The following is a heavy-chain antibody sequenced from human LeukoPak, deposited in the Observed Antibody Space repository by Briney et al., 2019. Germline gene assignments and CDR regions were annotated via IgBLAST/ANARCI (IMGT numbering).Heavy chain of an antibody. CDR1: GYTFTGYY. J-gene: IGHJ2*01. CDR3: ARDRFGLQLWPEGWYFDL. V-gene: IGHV1-46*01. Sequence: GASVKVSCKASGYTFTGYYMHWVRQAPGQGLEWMGIINPSGGSTSYAQKFQGRVTMTRDTSTSTVYMELSSLRSEDTAVYYCARDRFGLQLWPEGWYFDLWGRGTLVTVSS. D-gene: IGHD5-18*01. CDR2: INPSGGST.